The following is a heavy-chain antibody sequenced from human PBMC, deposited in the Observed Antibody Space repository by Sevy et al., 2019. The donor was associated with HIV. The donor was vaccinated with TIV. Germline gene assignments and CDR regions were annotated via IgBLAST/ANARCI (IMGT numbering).Heavy chain of an antibody. D-gene: IGHD6-13*01. J-gene: IGHJ4*02. CDR2: IRFDGSDK. CDR3: AKDLAGPGRRYFDY. Sequence: GGSLRLSCTASGFTFSNFGMHWVRQVPGKGLEWVTFIRFDGSDKYYAASVKGPFTISRDDSKNTLYLQMDSLRAEDTAMYYCAKDLAGPGRRYFDYWGQGTLVTVSS. V-gene: IGHV3-30*02. CDR1: GFTFSNFG.